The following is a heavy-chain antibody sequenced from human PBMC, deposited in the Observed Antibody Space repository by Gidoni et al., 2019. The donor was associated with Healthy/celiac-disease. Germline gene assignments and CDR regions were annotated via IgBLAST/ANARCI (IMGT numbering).Heavy chain of an antibody. CDR1: GFSLSTSGVG. J-gene: IGHJ6*02. D-gene: IGHD6-13*01. Sequence: QITLKESGPTLVKPTQTLTLTCTFSGFSLSTSGVGVGWIRQPPGKALEWLALIYWNDDKRYSPSLKSRLTITKDTSKNQVVLTMTNMDPVDTATYYCAHSKAESSSWTQYYYYYGMDVWGQGTTVTVSS. V-gene: IGHV2-5*01. CDR3: AHSKAESSSWTQYYYYYGMDV. CDR2: IYWNDDK.